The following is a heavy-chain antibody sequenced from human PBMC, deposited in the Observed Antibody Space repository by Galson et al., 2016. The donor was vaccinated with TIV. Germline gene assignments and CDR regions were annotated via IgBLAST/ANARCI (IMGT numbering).Heavy chain of an antibody. D-gene: IGHD1-14*01. CDR3: ARDGRGTWANLDL. CDR1: GYSFLSYG. J-gene: IGHJ5*02. Sequence: SVKVSCKASGYSFLSYGVTWVRQAPGQGLEWMGWIGPYNGDPRYAQKLQGRFTMTTDTSTNTAYMELRSLRPDDTAVYYGARDGRGTWANLDLWGQGTLVTVSS. V-gene: IGHV1-18*01. CDR2: IGPYNGDP.